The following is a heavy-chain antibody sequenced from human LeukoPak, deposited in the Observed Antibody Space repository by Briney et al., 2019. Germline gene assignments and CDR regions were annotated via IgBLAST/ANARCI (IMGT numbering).Heavy chain of an antibody. J-gene: IGHJ4*02. CDR1: GFTFSDYG. CDR3: ARVAKERVGGVYCFDY. Sequence: GGSLRLSCAASGFTFSDYGMHWVRQATGKGLEWVSAIGTAGDTYYTGSVKGRFTISRENAKNSLYLQMNSLRAGDTAVYYCARVAKERVGGVYCFDYWGQGTLVTVSS. D-gene: IGHD1-1*01. CDR2: IGTAGDT. V-gene: IGHV3-13*01.